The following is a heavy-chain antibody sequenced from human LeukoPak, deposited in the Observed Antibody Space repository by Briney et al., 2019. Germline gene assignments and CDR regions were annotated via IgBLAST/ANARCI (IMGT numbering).Heavy chain of an antibody. CDR1: GGPFSSYA. Sequence: GSSVKVSCKASGGPFSSYAISWVRQAPGQGLEWMGRIIPILRITNYAQSFQGRVTITADKSTSTAYMEVSSLRSEDTAVYYCARDLLPDLYSSGGIYFDYWGQGTLVTVSS. V-gene: IGHV1-69*04. J-gene: IGHJ4*02. CDR2: IIPILRIT. D-gene: IGHD6-19*01. CDR3: ARDLLPDLYSSGGIYFDY.